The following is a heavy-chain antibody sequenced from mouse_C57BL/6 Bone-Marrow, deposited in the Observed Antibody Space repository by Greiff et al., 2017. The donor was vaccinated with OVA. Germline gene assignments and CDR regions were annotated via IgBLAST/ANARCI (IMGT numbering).Heavy chain of an antibody. CDR1: GFTFSSYG. CDR2: ISSGGSYT. D-gene: IGHD1-1*01. CDR3: ARHGDYGSFFDY. V-gene: IGHV5-6*01. J-gene: IGHJ2*01. Sequence: EVQLQESGGDLAKPGGSLKLSCAASGFTFSSYGMSWVRQTPDKRLEWVATISSGGSYTYYPDSVKGRFTIYRDNAKNTLYLQMSSMKSEDTAMYYCARHGDYGSFFDYWGQGTTLTVSS.